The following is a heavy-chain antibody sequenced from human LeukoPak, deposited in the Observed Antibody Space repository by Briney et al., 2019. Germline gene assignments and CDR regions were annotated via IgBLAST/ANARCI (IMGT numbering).Heavy chain of an antibody. CDR3: AREGSGSSSFYFDY. CDR1: GFTFSSYA. Sequence: GRSLRLSCAASGFTFSSYAMHWVRQAPGKGLEWVAVISYDGSNKYYADSVKGRLTISRDNSKNTLYLQMNSLRAEDTAVYYCAREGSGSSSFYFDYWGQGTLVTVSS. J-gene: IGHJ4*02. D-gene: IGHD1-26*01. CDR2: ISYDGSNK. V-gene: IGHV3-30-3*01.